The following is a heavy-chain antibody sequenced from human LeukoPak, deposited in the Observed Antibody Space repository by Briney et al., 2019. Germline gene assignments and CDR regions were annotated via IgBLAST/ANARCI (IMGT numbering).Heavy chain of an antibody. D-gene: IGHD6-6*01. J-gene: IGHJ4*02. CDR3: ARWSAAYSSSSLPFDY. V-gene: IGHV1-69*05. CDR2: TIPIFGTA. CDR1: GGTFSSYV. Sequence: SVKVSCKASGGTFSSYVTSAVRQAAGQRVEGVGGTIPIFGTADTEQKLQGGGTITTDEYKSTAYMELSSQRPEDTAVYDCARWSAAYSSSSLPFDYWGQGTLVTVSS.